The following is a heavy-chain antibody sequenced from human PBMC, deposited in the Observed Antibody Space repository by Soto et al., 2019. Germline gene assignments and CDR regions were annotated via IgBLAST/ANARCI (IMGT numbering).Heavy chain of an antibody. V-gene: IGHV3-30-3*01. CDR1: GFTFSTHA. CDR2: VSFDGSNK. D-gene: IGHD6-13*01. Sequence: QVQLVESGGGVVQPGRSLRLSCAASGFTFSTHAMHWVRQAPGKXXECVAIVSFDGSNKYYADSVKGRFTISRDNSKNTLYLQMSGLTPEDTAFYYCARDQTGITTAGGGRIDHWGQGTLVTVSS. CDR3: ARDQTGITTAGGGRIDH. J-gene: IGHJ4*02.